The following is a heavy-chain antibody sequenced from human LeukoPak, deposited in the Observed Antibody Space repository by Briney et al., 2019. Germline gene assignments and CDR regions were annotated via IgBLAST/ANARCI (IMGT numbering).Heavy chain of an antibody. J-gene: IGHJ4*02. Sequence: ASVKVSCRASGYTFSGYYMHWVRQAPGQGLEWMGWINPNSGGTKYVQKFQGRVTMTRDTSISTAYMELSRLRSDDTAVYYCASGSLASYFDHWGQGTLVTVSS. D-gene: IGHD3-16*01. V-gene: IGHV1-2*02. CDR3: ASGSLASYFDH. CDR1: GYTFSGYY. CDR2: INPNSGGT.